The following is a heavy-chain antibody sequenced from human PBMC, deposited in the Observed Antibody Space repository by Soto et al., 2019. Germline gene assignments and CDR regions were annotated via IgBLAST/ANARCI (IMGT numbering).Heavy chain of an antibody. Sequence: PGGSLRLSCAASGFNFGVFGMHWVRQAPGKGLEWLSVLSYEGSEEYYADSVRGRFTISRDNSKNTLFLQMDSLRVDDTGVYYCALPWRCALLEVAGPGFEYWGQGTLVTVSS. CDR1: GFNFGVFG. D-gene: IGHD6-19*01. J-gene: IGHJ4*02. V-gene: IGHV3-30*03. CDR2: LSYEGSEE. CDR3: ALPWRCALLEVAGPGFEY.